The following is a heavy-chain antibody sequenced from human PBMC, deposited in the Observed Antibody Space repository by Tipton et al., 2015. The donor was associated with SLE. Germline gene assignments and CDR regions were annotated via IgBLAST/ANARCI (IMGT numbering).Heavy chain of an antibody. CDR3: ATKGPGYSSTWYPFDY. CDR2: IKQDGSEK. Sequence: SLRLSCAASGFTFSNVWMSWVRQAPGKGLEWVANIKQDGSEKYYVDSVKGRFTISRDNAKNSLYLQMNSLRAEDAAVYYCATKGPGYSSTWYPFDYWGQGTLVTVSS. J-gene: IGHJ4*02. V-gene: IGHV3-7*01. D-gene: IGHD6-13*01. CDR1: GFTFSNVW.